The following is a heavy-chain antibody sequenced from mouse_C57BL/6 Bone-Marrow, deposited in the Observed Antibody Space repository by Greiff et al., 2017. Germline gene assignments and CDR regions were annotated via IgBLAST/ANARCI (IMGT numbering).Heavy chain of an antibody. CDR3: ARAIYYSFDY. D-gene: IGHD1-1*01. Sequence: EVKLMESGGGLVKPGGSLKLSCAASGFTFSSYAMSWVRQTPEKRLAWVATISDGGSYTYYPDNVKGRFTISRDNAKNILYLQMSHLKSEDTAMYYCARAIYYSFDYWGQGTTLTVSS. J-gene: IGHJ2*01. V-gene: IGHV5-4*03. CDR1: GFTFSSYA. CDR2: ISDGGSYT.